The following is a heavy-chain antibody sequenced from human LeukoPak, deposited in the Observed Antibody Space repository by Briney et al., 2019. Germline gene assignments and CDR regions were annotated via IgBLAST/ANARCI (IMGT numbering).Heavy chain of an antibody. Sequence: GSPRLSCAASGFTFSSYWMSWVRQAPGKGLEWIGEINHSGSTNYNPSLKSRVTISRDTSKIQFSLKLNSVTAADTAVYYCAREYSTSSTSFDSWGQGTLVTVSS. J-gene: IGHJ4*02. CDR3: AREYSTSSTSFDS. CDR2: INHSGST. CDR1: GFTFSSYW. V-gene: IGHV4-34*01. D-gene: IGHD6-6*01.